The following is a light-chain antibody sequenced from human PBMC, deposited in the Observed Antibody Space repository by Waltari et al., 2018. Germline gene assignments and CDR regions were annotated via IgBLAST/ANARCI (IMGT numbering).Light chain of an antibody. Sequence: QTVVTQEPSLSVSPGGTVTLTCALSSGSIPTTSYPTWYQQTPGQAPRTLVYKANARSSGVPDRFSGSILGNTAALTITGAQADDESDYYCALYMGSGIWVFGGGTRLTVL. V-gene: IGLV8-61*01. CDR2: KAN. CDR1: SGSIPTTSY. J-gene: IGLJ3*02. CDR3: ALYMGSGIWV.